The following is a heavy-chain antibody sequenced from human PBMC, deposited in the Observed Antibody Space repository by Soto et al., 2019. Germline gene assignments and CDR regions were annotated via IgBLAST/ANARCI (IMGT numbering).Heavy chain of an antibody. CDR1: GGSISSDYW. V-gene: IGHV4-4*02. Sequence: QVQLQESGPGLVKPSGTLSLTCAVSGGSISSDYWWTWVRQPPGKGLEWIAEMYHSGSTNYNPSLKSRVTISVDKSKNQISLKLISVTAADTAVYYCARVLSSGWSRFDYWGQGTLVTVSS. CDR3: ARVLSSGWSRFDY. D-gene: IGHD6-19*01. J-gene: IGHJ4*02. CDR2: MYHSGST.